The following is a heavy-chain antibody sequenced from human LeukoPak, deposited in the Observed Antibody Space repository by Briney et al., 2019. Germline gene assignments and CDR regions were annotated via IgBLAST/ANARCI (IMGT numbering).Heavy chain of an antibody. Sequence: SETLSLACTVSGGSISSYYWSWIRQPPGKGLEWIGYIYYSGSTNYNPSLKSRVTISVDTSKNQFSLKLSSVTAADTAVYYCARDLGAFEVVIPRGWFDPWGQGTLVTVSS. CDR1: GGSISSYY. D-gene: IGHD3-3*01. V-gene: IGHV4-59*01. J-gene: IGHJ5*02. CDR3: ARDLGAFEVVIPRGWFDP. CDR2: IYYSGST.